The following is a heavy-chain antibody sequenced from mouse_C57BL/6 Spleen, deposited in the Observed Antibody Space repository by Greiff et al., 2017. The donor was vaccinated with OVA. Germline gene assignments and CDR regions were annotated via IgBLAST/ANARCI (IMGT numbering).Heavy chain of an antibody. J-gene: IGHJ3*01. CDR1: GYTFTSYW. V-gene: IGHV1-64*01. CDR2: IHPNSGST. CDR3: AREGGAY. Sequence: VKLMESGAELVKPGASVKLSCKASGYTFTSYWMHWVKQRPGQGLEWIGMIHPNSGSTNYNEKFKSKATLTVDKSSSTAYMQLSSLTSEDSAVYYCAREGGAYWGQGTLVTVSA.